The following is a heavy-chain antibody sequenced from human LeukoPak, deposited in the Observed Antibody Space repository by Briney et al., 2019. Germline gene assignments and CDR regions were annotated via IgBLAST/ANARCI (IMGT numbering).Heavy chain of an antibody. V-gene: IGHV3-21*01. J-gene: IGHJ4*02. CDR2: ISSSSSYI. CDR1: GFTFSSYG. CDR3: ARDLFTYDSSGYPFDY. D-gene: IGHD3-22*01. Sequence: GGSLRLSCAASGFTFSSYGLSWVRQAPGKGLEWVSSISSSSSYIYYADSVKGRFTISRDNAKNSLYLQMNSLRAEDTAVYYCARDLFTYDSSGYPFDYWGQGTLVTVSS.